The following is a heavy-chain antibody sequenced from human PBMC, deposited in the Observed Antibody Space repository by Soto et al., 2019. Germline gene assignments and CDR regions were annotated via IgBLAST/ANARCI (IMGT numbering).Heavy chain of an antibody. CDR3: AKPFQDCTNGVCYTPESYYYYYYMDV. J-gene: IGHJ6*03. V-gene: IGHV3-23*01. CDR2: ISGSGGST. CDR1: GFTFSSYA. D-gene: IGHD2-8*01. Sequence: GGSLRLSCAASGFTFSSYAMSWVRQAPGKGLEWVSAISGSGGSTYYADSVKGRCTISRDNSKNTLYLQMNRLRAEDTAVYYCAKPFQDCTNGVCYTPESYYYYYYMDVWGKGTTVTVSS.